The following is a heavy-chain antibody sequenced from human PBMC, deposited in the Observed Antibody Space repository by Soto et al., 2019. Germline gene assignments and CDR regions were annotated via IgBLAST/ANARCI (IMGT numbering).Heavy chain of an antibody. V-gene: IGHV4-30-4*01. J-gene: IGHJ4*02. Sequence: PSETLSLTCTVSGGSISSGDYYWSWIRQPPGKGLEWIGYISHRGSSYYSPSLKSRVTISLGTSKNQFSLHLSSVTAADTAVYYCARVSWSTSPKFDYWGQGTLVTVS. CDR3: ARVSWSTSPKFDY. D-gene: IGHD2-15*01. CDR2: ISHRGSS. CDR1: GGSISSGDYY.